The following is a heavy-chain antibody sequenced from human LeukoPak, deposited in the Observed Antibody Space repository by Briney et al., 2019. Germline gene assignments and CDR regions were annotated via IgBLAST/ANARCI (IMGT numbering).Heavy chain of an antibody. Sequence: GGSLRLSCVASGLTLSNHNINWVRQAPGKGLEWVANIKQDGSEKYYVDSVKGRFTISRDNAKNSLYLQMNSLRAEDTAVYYCARVLPGYYFDYWGQGTLVTVSS. CDR2: IKQDGSEK. CDR3: ARVLPGYYFDY. V-gene: IGHV3-7*03. D-gene: IGHD5-18*01. J-gene: IGHJ4*02. CDR1: GLTLSNHN.